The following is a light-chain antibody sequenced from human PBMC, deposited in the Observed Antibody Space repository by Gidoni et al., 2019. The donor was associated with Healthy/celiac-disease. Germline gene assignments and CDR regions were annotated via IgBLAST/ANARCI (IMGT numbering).Light chain of an antibody. V-gene: IGKV1-39*01. Sequence: DIQMTQPPSSLSASVGDRVTITCRASQSISSYLNWYQQKPGKAPKLLIYAASSLQSGVPSRFSGSVSGTDFTLTISSLQPEDFATYYCQQSYSTLLTFGGGTKVEIK. CDR3: QQSYSTLLT. CDR1: QSISSY. CDR2: AAS. J-gene: IGKJ4*01.